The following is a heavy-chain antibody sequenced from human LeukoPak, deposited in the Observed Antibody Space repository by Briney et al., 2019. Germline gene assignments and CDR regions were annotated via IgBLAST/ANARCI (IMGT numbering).Heavy chain of an antibody. Sequence: GGSLRLSCAASGFTFSSYAMSWVRQAPGKGLEWVAVISYDGSNKYYADSVKGRFTISRDNSKNTLYLQMNILRPEDTAVYYCAREMTGDAGWYFDLWGRGTLVTVSS. CDR2: ISYDGSNK. V-gene: IGHV3-30-3*01. CDR1: GFTFSSYA. J-gene: IGHJ2*01. D-gene: IGHD2-21*01. CDR3: AREMTGDAGWYFDL.